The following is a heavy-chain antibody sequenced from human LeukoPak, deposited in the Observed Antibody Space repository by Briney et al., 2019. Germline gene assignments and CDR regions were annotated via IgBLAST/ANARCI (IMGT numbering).Heavy chain of an antibody. V-gene: IGHV4-59*01. J-gene: IGHJ3*01. CDR1: GGSISSYY. Sequence: SETLSLTCTVSGGSISSYYWNWIRQSPGKGLEWIGYIHYTGSNNYNPSLKSRVTISLDTSKNRFSLKLSSVTAADTAVYYCARDYGSGNYYDALKVWGQGTMVTVSS. D-gene: IGHD1-26*01. CDR2: IHYTGSN. CDR3: ARDYGSGNYYDALKV.